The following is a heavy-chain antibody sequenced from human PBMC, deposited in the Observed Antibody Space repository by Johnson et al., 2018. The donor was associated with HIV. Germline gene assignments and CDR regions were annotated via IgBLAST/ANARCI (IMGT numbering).Heavy chain of an antibody. CDR2: ISYDGSNK. CDR1: GFTFSSYA. Sequence: QVQLVESGGGVVQPGRSLRLSCAASGFTFSSYAMHWVRQAQGKGLEWVAVISYDGSNKYYADSVKGRFTISRDSSKDTLYVQMNSLRGEDTAVYYCARDPDPFREYHGDAFDIWGQGTVVTVSS. J-gene: IGHJ3*02. D-gene: IGHD3-10*01. CDR3: ARDPDPFREYHGDAFDI. V-gene: IGHV3-30*04.